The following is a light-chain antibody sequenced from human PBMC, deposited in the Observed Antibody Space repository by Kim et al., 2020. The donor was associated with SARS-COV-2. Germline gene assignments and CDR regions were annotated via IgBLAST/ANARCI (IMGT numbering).Light chain of an antibody. CDR1: QSPLHSNGYNY. CDR2: LGS. Sequence: DIVMTQSPVSLPVTPGEPASISCRSSQSPLHSNGYNYLDWYLQKPGQSPQLLIYLGSNRASGVPDRFSGSGSGTDFTLKISRVEAEDVGVYYCMQSLQTPWTFGQGTKVDIK. CDR3: MQSLQTPWT. J-gene: IGKJ1*01. V-gene: IGKV2-28*01.